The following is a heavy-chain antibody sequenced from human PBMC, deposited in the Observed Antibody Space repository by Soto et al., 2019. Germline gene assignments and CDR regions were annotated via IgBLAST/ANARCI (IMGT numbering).Heavy chain of an antibody. CDR2: ISAYNGNT. V-gene: IGHV1-18*01. CDR1: GYKFISHS. D-gene: IGHD2-21*01. Sequence: QIQLVQSGGEVKKPGASVKVSCKSSGYKFISHSITWVRQAPGQGLEWMGRISAYNGNTNYAQKLQGRGTMTTDTSTNTAYMALRSLRSDDTAVYYCARGAFCGGAPGCRDMDVWGQGTTVTVYS. CDR3: ARGAFCGGAPGCRDMDV. J-gene: IGHJ6*02.